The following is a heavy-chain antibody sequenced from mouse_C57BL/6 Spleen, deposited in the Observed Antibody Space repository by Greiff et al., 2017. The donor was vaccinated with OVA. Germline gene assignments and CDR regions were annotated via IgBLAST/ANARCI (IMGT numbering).Heavy chain of an antibody. CDR2: ISDGGSYT. V-gene: IGHV5-4*01. Sequence: EVKLMESGEGLVKPGGSLKLSCAASGFTFSSYAMSWVRQTPEKRLEWVATISDGGSYTYYPDNVKGRFTISRDNAKNNLYLQMSHLKAEDTAMYYCARDLNYYGSSPAGFAYWGQGTLVTVSA. J-gene: IGHJ3*01. CDR1: GFTFSSYA. D-gene: IGHD1-1*01. CDR3: ARDLNYYGSSPAGFAY.